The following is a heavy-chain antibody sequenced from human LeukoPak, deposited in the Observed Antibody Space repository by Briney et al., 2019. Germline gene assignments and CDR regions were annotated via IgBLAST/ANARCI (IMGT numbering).Heavy chain of an antibody. CDR1: GFTSSSFA. Sequence: RRSLSPSCAVSGFTSSSFAMSWVRQAPRKGLEWVSAISGSGGSTYYADSVKGRFTISRDNSKNTLYLQMNSLRAEDTAVYYCAKEGVGLWGQGTLVTVSS. J-gene: IGHJ4*02. D-gene: IGHD1-26*01. CDR3: AKEGVGL. V-gene: IGHV3-23*01. CDR2: ISGSGGST.